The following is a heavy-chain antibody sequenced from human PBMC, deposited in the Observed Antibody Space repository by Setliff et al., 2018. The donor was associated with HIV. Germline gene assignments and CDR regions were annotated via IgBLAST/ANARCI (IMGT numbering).Heavy chain of an antibody. CDR1: GASISSNSYY. V-gene: IGHV4-39*01. CDR3: ARRRGQKATGWYYFDF. D-gene: IGHD6-19*01. Sequence: PSETLSLTCSVSGASISSNSYYWGWIRQPPGKGLEWVGSIYHSGNTYYNPSLKSRVSISVDTSKRQFSLKLTSVTAGDSALYYCARRRGQKATGWYYFDFWGQGALVTVSS. CDR2: IYHSGNT. J-gene: IGHJ4*02.